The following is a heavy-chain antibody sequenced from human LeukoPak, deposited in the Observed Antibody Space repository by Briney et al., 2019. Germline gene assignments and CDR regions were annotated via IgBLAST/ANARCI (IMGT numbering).Heavy chain of an antibody. D-gene: IGHD3-10*01. CDR1: GGSFSGYY. V-gene: IGHV4-34*01. CDR3: ARAKLLWFRELLSYFDY. Sequence: SETLSLTCAVYGGSFSGYYWSWIRQPPGKGLEWIGEINHRGSTKYNPSLKSRVTISVDTSKNQFSLKLSSVTAADTAVYYCARAKLLWFRELLSYFDYWGQGTLVTVSS. CDR2: INHRGST. J-gene: IGHJ4*02.